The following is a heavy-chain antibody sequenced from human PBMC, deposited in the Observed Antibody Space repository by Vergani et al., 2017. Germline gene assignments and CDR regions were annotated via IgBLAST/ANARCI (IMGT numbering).Heavy chain of an antibody. CDR3: ARAVEKSSSSAYYYYYYMDV. CDR2: ISAYNGNT. D-gene: IGHD6-6*01. J-gene: IGHJ6*03. CDR1: GYTFTSYG. Sequence: QVQLVQSGAEVKKPGASVKVSCKASGYTFTSYGISWVRQAPGQGLEWMGWISAYNGNTNYAQKLQGRVTMTTDTSTSTAYMELRSLRSDDTAVYYCARAVEKSSSSAYYYYYYMDVWGKGTTVTVSS. V-gene: IGHV1-18*01.